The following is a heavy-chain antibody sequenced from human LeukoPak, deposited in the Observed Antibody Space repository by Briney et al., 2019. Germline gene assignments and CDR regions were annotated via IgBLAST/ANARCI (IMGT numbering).Heavy chain of an antibody. CDR2: INDDATET. CDR3: SGGGGWESDF. CDR1: GFTFRSYC. V-gene: IGHV3-7*03. Sequence: GGSLRLSCAASGFTFRSYCMTWVRQAPGKGLEWGANINDDATETNYIDSVKGRFTISRDNGRNSLHLQMDSLRAEDTAVYYCSGGGGWESDFWRQGTLVTVSS. D-gene: IGHD6-19*01. J-gene: IGHJ4*02.